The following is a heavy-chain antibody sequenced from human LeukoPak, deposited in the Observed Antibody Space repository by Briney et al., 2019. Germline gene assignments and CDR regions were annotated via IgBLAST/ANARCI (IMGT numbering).Heavy chain of an antibody. J-gene: IGHJ4*02. CDR1: GGSFSGYY. Sequence: SETLSLTCAVYGGSFSGYYWSWIRQPPGKGLEWIGEINHSGSTNYNPSLKSRVTISVDTSKNQFSLKLSSVTAADTAVYYCARGMRGYSYGYSLDFDYWGQGALVTVSS. V-gene: IGHV4-34*01. D-gene: IGHD5-18*01. CDR2: INHSGST. CDR3: ARGMRGYSYGYSLDFDY.